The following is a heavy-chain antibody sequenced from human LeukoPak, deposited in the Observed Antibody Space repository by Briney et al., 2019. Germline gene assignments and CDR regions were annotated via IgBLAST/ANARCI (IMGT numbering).Heavy chain of an antibody. CDR3: ARRGRIFGVVIIGYFDY. D-gene: IGHD3-3*01. Sequence: GGSLRLSCAASGFTFSTYSMNWVRQAPGKGLEWVSYISSSSSIISFADSVRGRFTISRDNAKNSLYLQMNSLRAEDTAVYYCARRGRIFGVVIIGYFDYWGQGTLVTVSS. CDR2: ISSSSSII. V-gene: IGHV3-48*01. CDR1: GFTFSTYS. J-gene: IGHJ4*02.